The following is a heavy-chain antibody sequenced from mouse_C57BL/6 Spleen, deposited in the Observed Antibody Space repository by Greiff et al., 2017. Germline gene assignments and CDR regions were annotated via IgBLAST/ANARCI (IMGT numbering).Heavy chain of an antibody. V-gene: IGHV5-17*01. J-gene: IGHJ3*01. Sequence: EVKLMESGGGLVKPGGSLKLSCAASGFTFSDYGMHWVRQAPEKGLEWVAYISSGSSTIYYADTVKGRFTISRDNAKNTLFLQMTSLRSEDASMCYCARDGYYDWFAYWGQGTLVTGSA. CDR3: ARDGYYDWFAY. CDR1: GFTFSDYG. D-gene: IGHD2-3*01. CDR2: ISSGSSTI.